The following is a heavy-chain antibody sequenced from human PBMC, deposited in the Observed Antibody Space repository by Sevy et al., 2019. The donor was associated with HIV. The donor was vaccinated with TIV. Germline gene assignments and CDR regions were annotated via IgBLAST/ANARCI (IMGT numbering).Heavy chain of an antibody. V-gene: IGHV4-4*07. Sequence: SETLSLTCTVSGGSISSYYWSWIRQPAGKGLEGIGRIYTSGSTHYNPSLKSPVTMSVDTSKNQFSLKLSSVTAADTAVYYCARDNGHSGSLNYFDYWGQGTLVTVSS. D-gene: IGHD1-26*01. CDR1: GGSISSYY. CDR2: IYTSGST. CDR3: ARDNGHSGSLNYFDY. J-gene: IGHJ4*02.